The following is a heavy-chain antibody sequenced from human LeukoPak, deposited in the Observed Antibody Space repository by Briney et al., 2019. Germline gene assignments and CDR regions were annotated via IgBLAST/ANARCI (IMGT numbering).Heavy chain of an antibody. V-gene: IGHV1-2*06. Sequence: PEASVKVSCKASGYSFTSYYIHWVRQAPGQGLEWMGRINPSSGGTNYAQKFQGRVTMTRDTSITTAYMGLSSLRSDDTAAYYCARETGGSFEYFDYWGQGTLVTVSS. CDR1: GYSFTSYY. CDR2: INPSSGGT. J-gene: IGHJ4*02. CDR3: ARETGGSFEYFDY. D-gene: IGHD7-27*01.